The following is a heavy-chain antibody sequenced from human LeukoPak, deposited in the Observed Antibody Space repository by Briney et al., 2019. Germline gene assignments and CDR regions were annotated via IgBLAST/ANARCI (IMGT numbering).Heavy chain of an antibody. CDR3: ARDLSLGRHDDGEPFDY. D-gene: IGHD4-17*01. CDR1: GYTFSNHG. Sequence: ASVKVSCKTSGYTFSNHGISWVRQAPGQGLEWMGWISGYNGNTNYVQKFQGRVTMTTDTSTSTAHMELRSLSSDDTAVYYCARDLSLGRHDDGEPFDYWGQGTLVTVSS. CDR2: ISGYNGNT. V-gene: IGHV1-18*01. J-gene: IGHJ4*02.